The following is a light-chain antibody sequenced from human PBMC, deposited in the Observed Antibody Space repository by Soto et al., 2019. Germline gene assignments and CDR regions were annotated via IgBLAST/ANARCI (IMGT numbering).Light chain of an antibody. Sequence: QSALTQPASVSGSPGQSLTISCTGTSSDVGGYNYVSWYQHHPGKAPKLMIYDVNNRPSGVSNRFFGSKSGNTASLTISGLQAEDEADYYCSSYSSSSLDVCGTATKVTVL. CDR2: DVN. V-gene: IGLV2-14*03. CDR3: SSYSSSSLDV. CDR1: SSDVGGYNY. J-gene: IGLJ1*01.